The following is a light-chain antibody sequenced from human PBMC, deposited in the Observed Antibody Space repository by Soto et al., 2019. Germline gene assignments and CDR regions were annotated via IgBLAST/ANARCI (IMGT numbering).Light chain of an antibody. J-gene: IGLJ2*01. CDR1: NSNIESNY. CDR3: ATWDDSLSDVI. Sequence: VLAQPPSASGTPGQRVTISCSGSNSNIESNYVYWYQQLPGTAPKLLIYRNNQRPSGVPDRFSGSKSDTSASLAISGLRSEDEAVYYCATWDDSLSDVIFGGGTKLTVL. V-gene: IGLV1-47*01. CDR2: RNN.